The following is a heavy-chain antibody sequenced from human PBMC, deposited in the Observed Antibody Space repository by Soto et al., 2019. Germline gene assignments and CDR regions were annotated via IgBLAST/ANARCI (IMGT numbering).Heavy chain of an antibody. V-gene: IGHV3-64*07. J-gene: IGHJ4*02. Sequence: EVQLMESGGGLVQPGGSLRLSCAASGFTFSSETMFWVRQAPGKGPEHITAISKNGDSTFYADSVKGRFTISRDNSKNTLYLQMGSLRAEDMAVYYCATKEGFAYWGQGTLVTVSS. CDR1: GFTFSSET. CDR3: ATKEGFAY. CDR2: ISKNGDST.